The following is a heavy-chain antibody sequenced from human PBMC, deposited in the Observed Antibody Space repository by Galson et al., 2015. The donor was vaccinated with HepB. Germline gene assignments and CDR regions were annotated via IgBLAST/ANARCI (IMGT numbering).Heavy chain of an antibody. CDR1: GFTFSSYW. J-gene: IGHJ6*02. D-gene: IGHD3-10*01. V-gene: IGHV3-7*03. CDR2: INQDGSSK. CDR3: ARRISLVRGIITKPDYYYGMDV. Sequence: SLRLSCAASGFTFSSYWMNWVRQAPGKGLEWVAHINQDGSSKYYVDSVKGRFTIPRDNAKDSVYLQLDSLRAEDTAVYYCARRISLVRGIITKPDYYYGMDVGGQGTTVTVAS.